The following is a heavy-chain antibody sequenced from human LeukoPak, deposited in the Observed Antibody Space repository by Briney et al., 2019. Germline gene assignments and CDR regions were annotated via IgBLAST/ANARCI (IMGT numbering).Heavy chain of an antibody. D-gene: IGHD5-18*01. CDR1: GYTFTSYG. CDR3: ARSDTIGYSFGYGDY. V-gene: IGHV1-18*01. CDR2: ISAYNGNT. J-gene: IGHJ4*02. Sequence: ASVKVSCKASGYTFTSYGISWVRQAPGQGLEWMGWISAYNGNTNYAQKLQGRVTMTTDTSTSTAYMELSSLRSEDTAVYYCARSDTIGYSFGYGDYWGQGTLVTVSS.